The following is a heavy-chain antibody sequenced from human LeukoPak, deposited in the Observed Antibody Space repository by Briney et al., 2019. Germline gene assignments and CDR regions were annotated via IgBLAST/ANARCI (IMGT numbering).Heavy chain of an antibody. Sequence: SETLSLTCTVSGDFISSGGYYWGWIRQPPAKGLAWIGSVYYSGSIFYNPSLESRVTISVDTSKNQFSLKLTSVTAADTAVYYCARLCTVTTCARFDYWGQGTLVTVPS. V-gene: IGHV4-39*01. CDR1: GDFISSGGYY. J-gene: IGHJ4*02. CDR2: VYYSGSI. D-gene: IGHD4-17*01. CDR3: ARLCTVTTCARFDY.